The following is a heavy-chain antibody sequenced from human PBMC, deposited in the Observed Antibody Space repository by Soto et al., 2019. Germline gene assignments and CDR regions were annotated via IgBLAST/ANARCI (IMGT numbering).Heavy chain of an antibody. V-gene: IGHV4-34*01. J-gene: IGHJ3*02. CDR1: GGSVRGYY. D-gene: IGHD3-10*01. CDR2: IKHSGST. CDR3: AREEGSGSAGYAFDI. Sequence: SDSLSLTYAVYGGSVRGYYWSWMRQRPGKGLEWIGEIKHSGSTNSNPSRKSRVTISVDTSKNQFSLKLSSVTAADTAVYYCAREEGSGSAGYAFDIWGQGTMVTVSS.